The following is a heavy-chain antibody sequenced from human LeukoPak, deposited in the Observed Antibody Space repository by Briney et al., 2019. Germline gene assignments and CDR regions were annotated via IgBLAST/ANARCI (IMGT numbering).Heavy chain of an antibody. CDR3: ARDQKSSGWYYYYYGMDV. Sequence: GGSLRLSCAASGFTFSSYWMSWVRQAPGKGREGGANIKQDGSEKYYVDSVKGRFTISRDNAKNSLYLQMNSLRAEDTAVYYCARDQKSSGWYYYYYGMDVWGQGTTVTVSS. D-gene: IGHD6-19*01. CDR1: GFTFSSYW. J-gene: IGHJ6*02. CDR2: IKQDGSEK. V-gene: IGHV3-7*03.